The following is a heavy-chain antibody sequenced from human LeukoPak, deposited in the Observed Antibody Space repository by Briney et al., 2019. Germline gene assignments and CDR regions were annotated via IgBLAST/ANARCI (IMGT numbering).Heavy chain of an antibody. J-gene: IGHJ4*02. V-gene: IGHV4-30-2*01. CDR2: IYHSGSI. Sequence: PSETLSLTCAVSGGSISSGGYSWSWIRQPPGKGLEWIGYIYHSGSIYYNPSLKSRVTISVDRSKNQFSLKLSSVTAADTAVYYCARSSYGDYVDYWGQGTLVTVSS. CDR1: GGSISSGGYS. D-gene: IGHD4-17*01. CDR3: ARSSYGDYVDY.